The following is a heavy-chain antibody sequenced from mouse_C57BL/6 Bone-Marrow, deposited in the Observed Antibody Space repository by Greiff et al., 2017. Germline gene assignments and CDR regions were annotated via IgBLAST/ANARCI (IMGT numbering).Heavy chain of an antibody. D-gene: IGHD2-3*01. Sequence: EVMLVESGGDLVKPGGSLKLSCAASGFTFSSYGMSWVRQTPAKGLEWVATISSGGSYTYYPDSVKGRFTISRDNAKNTLYLQMSSLKSEDTAMYYCARQGYDYLDYWGQGTTLTVSS. CDR3: ARQGYDYLDY. CDR2: ISSGGSYT. CDR1: GFTFSSYG. V-gene: IGHV5-6*01. J-gene: IGHJ2*01.